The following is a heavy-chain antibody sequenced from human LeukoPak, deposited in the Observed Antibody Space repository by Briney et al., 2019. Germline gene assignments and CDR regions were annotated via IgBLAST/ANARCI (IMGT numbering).Heavy chain of an antibody. CDR3: VRRASSGYFYDY. V-gene: IGHV3-74*01. CDR1: GFTISGYW. D-gene: IGHD3-22*01. Sequence: GGSLRLSCAASGFTISGYWMHWVRQAPGKGLVWVSRISGDGSITAYADSVKGRFTISRDNAKNTLYLQMNSLRAEDTAVYYCVRRASSGYFYDYWGQGTLVTVSS. J-gene: IGHJ4*02. CDR2: ISGDGSIT.